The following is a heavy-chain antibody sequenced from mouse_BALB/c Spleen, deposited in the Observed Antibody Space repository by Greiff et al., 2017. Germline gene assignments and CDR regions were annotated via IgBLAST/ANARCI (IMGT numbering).Heavy chain of an antibody. Sequence: VQLQQPGAELVKPGASVKLSCKASGYTFTSYYMYWVKQRPGQGLEWIGGINPSNGGTNFNEKFKSKATLTVDKSSSTAYMQLSSLTSEDSAVYYCTIIHYYGHGFAYWGQGTLVTVSA. CDR2: INPSNGGT. J-gene: IGHJ3*01. CDR1: GYTFTSYY. D-gene: IGHD1-2*01. V-gene: IGHV1S16*01. CDR3: TIIHYYGHGFAY.